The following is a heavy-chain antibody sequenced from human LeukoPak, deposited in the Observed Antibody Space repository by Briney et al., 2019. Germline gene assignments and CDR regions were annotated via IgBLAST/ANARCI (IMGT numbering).Heavy chain of an antibody. CDR2: IYSGGST. Sequence: GGSLRLSCAASGFTVSSNYMSWVRQAPGKGLEWVSVIYSGGSTYYADSVKGRFTISRDNSKNTLYLQMNSLRAEDTAVYYCANPIIIVVPAATALDYWGQGTLVTVSS. V-gene: IGHV3-53*01. CDR3: ANPIIIVVPAATALDY. D-gene: IGHD2-2*01. J-gene: IGHJ4*02. CDR1: GFTVSSNY.